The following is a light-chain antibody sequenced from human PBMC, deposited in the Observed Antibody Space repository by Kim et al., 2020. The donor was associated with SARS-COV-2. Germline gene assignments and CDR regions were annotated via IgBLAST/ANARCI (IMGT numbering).Light chain of an antibody. Sequence: QSALTQPPSASGSPGQSVTISCTGTSSDVGGYNYVSWYQQHPGKVPKVMIYEVSKRPSGVSDRFSGSKSGNTASLTVSGLQAEDEADYYCSSYAGSNNLVFGGGTKLTVL. V-gene: IGLV2-8*01. J-gene: IGLJ2*01. CDR2: EVS. CDR1: SSDVGGYNY. CDR3: SSYAGSNNLV.